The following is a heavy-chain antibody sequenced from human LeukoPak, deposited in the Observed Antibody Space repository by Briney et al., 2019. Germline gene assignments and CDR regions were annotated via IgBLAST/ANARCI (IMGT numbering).Heavy chain of an antibody. J-gene: IGHJ4*02. CDR3: ARERVTPYGVCYLADY. CDR2: SSAYNGNT. D-gene: IGHD2-8*01. V-gene: IGHV1-18*01. Sequence: ASVKVSCKASGYTFTSYGISWVRQAPGQGLEWMGWSSAYNGNTNYAQKLQGRVTMTTDTSTSTAYMELRSLRSDDTAVYYCARERVTPYGVCYLADYWGQGTLVTVSS. CDR1: GYTFTSYG.